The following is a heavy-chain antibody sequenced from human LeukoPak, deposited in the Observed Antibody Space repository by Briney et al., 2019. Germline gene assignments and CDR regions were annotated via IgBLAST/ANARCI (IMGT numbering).Heavy chain of an antibody. CDR3: ARRRSGPGYYFDY. V-gene: IGHV5-51*01. J-gene: IGHJ4*02. CDR1: GYTFTSYG. Sequence: KVSCKASGYTFTSYGIGWVRQMPGKGLEWMGIIYPGDSDTRYSPSFQGQVTISADKSISTAYLQWSSLKASDTAMYYCARRRSGPGYYFDYWGQGTLVTVSS. CDR2: IYPGDSDT. D-gene: IGHD6-19*01.